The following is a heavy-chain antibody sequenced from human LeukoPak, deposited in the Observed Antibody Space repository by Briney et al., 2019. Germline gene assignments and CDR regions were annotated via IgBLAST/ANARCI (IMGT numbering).Heavy chain of an antibody. Sequence: SETLSLTCTVSGGSISNTNYFWGWIRQPPGRGLEWIGSINYSGTTYYTPSLKSRLTISVDTSKNQFSLKLSSVTAADTAVYYCARGSSSLIDYWGQGTLVTVSS. CDR2: INYSGTT. CDR1: GGSISNTNYF. J-gene: IGHJ4*02. D-gene: IGHD6-13*01. CDR3: ARGSSSLIDY. V-gene: IGHV4-39*07.